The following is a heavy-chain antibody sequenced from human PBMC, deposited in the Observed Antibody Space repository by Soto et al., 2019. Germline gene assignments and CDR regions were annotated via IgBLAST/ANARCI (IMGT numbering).Heavy chain of an antibody. CDR3: ATRFYSSGVLFDY. J-gene: IGHJ4*02. D-gene: IGHD3-10*01. V-gene: IGHV4-59*13. Sequence: PSETLSLTCTVSGGSISNYYSSWIRQTTGKRLEYTGSSSNHGTTNYHPSLKSRVTISIDTSKSQFYLKLTSVTAADTAIYYCATRFYSSGVLFDYWGPGTQVTV. CDR1: GGSISNYY. CDR2: SSNHGTT.